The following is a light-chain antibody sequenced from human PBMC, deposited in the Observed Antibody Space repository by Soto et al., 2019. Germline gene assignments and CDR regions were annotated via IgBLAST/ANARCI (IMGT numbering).Light chain of an antibody. Sequence: IQMTQSPSTLSGSVGDRVTITCGACQTISSWFAWYTQKPGKAPKLLIYDASSLESGVPSRFSGIGSGTEFTLTISSLQPDDFATYYCQQYKSYSKTFGQGTKVDIK. J-gene: IGKJ1*01. CDR2: DAS. CDR1: QTISSW. V-gene: IGKV1-5*01. CDR3: QQYKSYSKT.